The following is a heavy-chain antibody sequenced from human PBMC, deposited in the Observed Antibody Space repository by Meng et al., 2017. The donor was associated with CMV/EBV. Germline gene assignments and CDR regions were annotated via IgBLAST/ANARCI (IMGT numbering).Heavy chain of an antibody. CDR3: ARATDQQYCSGGSCYSGGYFDY. J-gene: IGHJ4*02. CDR1: GPYFTGYY. CDR2: INPNSGGT. V-gene: IGHV1-2*02. D-gene: IGHD2-15*01. Sequence: QVPRVQSGAAVTKPGASVKVPCKGSGPYFTGYYMHWVRQAPGQRLEWMGWINPNSGGTNYAQKFQGRVTMTRDTSISTAYMELSRLRSDDTAVYYGARATDQQYCSGGSCYSGGYFDYWGQGTLVTVSS.